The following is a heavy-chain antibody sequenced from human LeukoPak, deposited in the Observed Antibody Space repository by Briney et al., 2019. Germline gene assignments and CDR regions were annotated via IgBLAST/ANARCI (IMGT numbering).Heavy chain of an antibody. D-gene: IGHD6-13*01. CDR2: IYHSGST. CDR1: GGSISSGGYS. J-gene: IGHJ4*02. CDR3: ARDIAAAAHFDY. V-gene: IGHV4-30-2*01. Sequence: SETLSLTCAVSGGSISSGGYSWSWIRQPPGKGLEWIGYIYHSGSTYYNPSLKSRVTMSVDTSKNQFSLKLSSVTAADTAVYYCARDIAAAAHFDYWGQGTLVTVSS.